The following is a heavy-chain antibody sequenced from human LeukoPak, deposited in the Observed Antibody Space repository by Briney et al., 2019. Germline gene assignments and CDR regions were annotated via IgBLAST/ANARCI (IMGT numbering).Heavy chain of an antibody. CDR2: IYYSGST. J-gene: IGHJ4*02. CDR1: GGSVSSGSYY. CDR3: ARADSYGFYFDY. Sequence: SETLSLTCTVSGGSVSSGSYYWSWIWQPPGKGLEWIGYIYYSGSTNYNPSLKSRVTISVDTSKNQFSLKLSSVTAADTAVYYCARADSYGFYFDYWGQGTLVTVSS. V-gene: IGHV4-61*01. D-gene: IGHD5-18*01.